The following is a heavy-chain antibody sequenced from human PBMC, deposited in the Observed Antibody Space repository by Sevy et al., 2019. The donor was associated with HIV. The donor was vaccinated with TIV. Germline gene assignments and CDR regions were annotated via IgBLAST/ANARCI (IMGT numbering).Heavy chain of an antibody. Sequence: GESLKISCKGSGYSFTSYWLGWVRQMPGKGLEWMGSIDPGDSDTRYGTSVQGQVTISLDKSISTTYLQCSSLKASDTAMYYCARHLGGNGLDFDFWAQGTLVPVSS. D-gene: IGHD2-15*01. V-gene: IGHV5-51*01. CDR2: IDPGDSDT. CDR1: GYSFTSYW. J-gene: IGHJ4*02. CDR3: ARHLGGNGLDFDF.